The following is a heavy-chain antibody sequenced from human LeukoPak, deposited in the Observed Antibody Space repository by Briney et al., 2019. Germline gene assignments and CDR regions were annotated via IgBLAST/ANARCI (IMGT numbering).Heavy chain of an antibody. V-gene: IGHV3-7*01. CDR3: ARQHLLSRTTFDH. D-gene: IGHD2-2*01. J-gene: IGHJ4*02. CDR1: GFSFSSRW. CDR2: IKQDGSET. Sequence: GGSLRLSCAASGFSFSSRWMSWVRQVPGKGLEWVAGIKQDGSETYYVVSVRGRFTISRDNARNSLYLQMDSLRTEDTAFYYCARQHLLSRTTFDHWGQGALVTVSS.